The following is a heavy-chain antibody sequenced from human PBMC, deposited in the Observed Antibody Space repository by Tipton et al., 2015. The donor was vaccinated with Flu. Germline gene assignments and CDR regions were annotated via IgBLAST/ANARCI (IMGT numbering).Heavy chain of an antibody. Sequence: QLVQSGPEVKKPGASVKVSCKASGYTFTGYYMHWVRQAPGQGLEWMGRINPNTGGTDYAQKFQGRVTMTRDTSISTAYMEFSRLRSDDTAVYYCAAIAAAGQHDYWCQGTLVTVSS. CDR2: INPNTGGT. CDR1: GYTFTGYY. V-gene: IGHV1-2*06. J-gene: IGHJ4*02. D-gene: IGHD6-13*01. CDR3: AAIAAAGQHDY.